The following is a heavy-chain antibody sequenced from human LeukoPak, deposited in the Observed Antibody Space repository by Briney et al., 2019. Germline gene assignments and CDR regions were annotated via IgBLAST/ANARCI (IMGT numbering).Heavy chain of an antibody. V-gene: IGHV1-46*01. CDR1: GYTFPNYH. Sequence: TSVKVSCKASGYTFPNYHIHWVRQAPGQGLEWLGIINPNGGSAGYAQRFQGRVTMTRDTSTTTVYMELTSLRSEDTAVYYCARDYYYDSSGYYTYYFDYWGQGTQVTVSS. D-gene: IGHD3-22*01. CDR3: ARDYYYDSSGYYTYYFDY. CDR2: INPNGGSA. J-gene: IGHJ4*02.